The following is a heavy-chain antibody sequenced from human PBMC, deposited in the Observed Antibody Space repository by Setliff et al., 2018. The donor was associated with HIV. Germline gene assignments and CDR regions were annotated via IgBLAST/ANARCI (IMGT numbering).Heavy chain of an antibody. J-gene: IGHJ6*03. CDR3: ARVEAFGGVSYSYYYMDV. Sequence: EASVKVSCKASGYTFTNYDISWVRQAPGQGLEWMGWISTYSGNTNYAQKLQGRVTMTTDTSTSTAYMELRSLRSDDTAVYYCARVEAFGGVSYSYYYMDVWGKGTTVTVSS. CDR1: GYTFTNYD. CDR2: ISTYSGNT. V-gene: IGHV1-18*01. D-gene: IGHD3-16*01.